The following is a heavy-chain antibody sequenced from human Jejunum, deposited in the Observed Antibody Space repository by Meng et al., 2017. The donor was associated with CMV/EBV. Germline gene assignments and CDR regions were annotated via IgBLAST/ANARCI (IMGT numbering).Heavy chain of an antibody. CDR2: INDSGTT. CDR3: ARRVRIIVLAFDS. CDR1: GGSFRNSY. V-gene: IGHV4-34*02. D-gene: IGHD2-8*02. Sequence: QVQLQQWGAGLLKPSETLSLTCGVNGGSFRNSYWSWIRQSPGKGLEWIGDINDSGTTYYNPSLKSRVTVSLDTSKNQFSLKLSSVTAADTAVYYCARRVRIIVLAFDSWGQGTLVTVSS. J-gene: IGHJ4*02.